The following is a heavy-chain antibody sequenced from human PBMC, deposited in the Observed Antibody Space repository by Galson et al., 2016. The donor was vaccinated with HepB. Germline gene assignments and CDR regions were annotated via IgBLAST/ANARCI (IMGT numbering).Heavy chain of an antibody. J-gene: IGHJ4*02. CDR1: GDSISSYY. CDR2: IYDNGGT. V-gene: IGHV4-59*01. D-gene: IGHD2-21*02. Sequence: SETLSLTCTVSGDSISSYYWNWIRQPLWSWIRQPPGKGLEWIGYIYDNGGTNYNPSLKSRVTISVDTSKNQFSLKLNSVTAADTAVYYCARVGNCGGDCHDYWGQGTLVTVSS. CDR3: ARVGNCGGDCHDY.